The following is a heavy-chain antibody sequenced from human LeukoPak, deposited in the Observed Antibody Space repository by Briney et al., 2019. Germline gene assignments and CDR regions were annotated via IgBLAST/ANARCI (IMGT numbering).Heavy chain of an antibody. D-gene: IGHD3-10*01. Sequence: ASVKVSCKASGYTFTGYYMHWVRHAPGPGLEWMGWINPNSGATNYQQKFQGRVTLTTDTSISTAYMALSRPTSDATAVYSCARSAGVRGIAVYYFDYWGQGTPVTVSS. CDR2: INPNSGAT. V-gene: IGHV1-2*02. CDR3: ARSAGVRGIAVYYFDY. J-gene: IGHJ4*02. CDR1: GYTFTGYY.